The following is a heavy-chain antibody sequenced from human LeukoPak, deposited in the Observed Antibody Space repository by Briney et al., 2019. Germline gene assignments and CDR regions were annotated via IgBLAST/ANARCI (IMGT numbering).Heavy chain of an antibody. Sequence: ASVKVSFTASGYTFVRYGVNRVRQAPGQGLEWMGWISTYDAKTHYAERLQDRVTMTRDISASTVYMELRSLTSDDTAVYYCARDNRSPGPVFANYWGQGTLVTVSS. J-gene: IGHJ4*02. CDR3: ARDNRSPGPVFANY. CDR1: GYTFVRYG. CDR2: ISTYDAKT. V-gene: IGHV1-18*01. D-gene: IGHD2-21*01.